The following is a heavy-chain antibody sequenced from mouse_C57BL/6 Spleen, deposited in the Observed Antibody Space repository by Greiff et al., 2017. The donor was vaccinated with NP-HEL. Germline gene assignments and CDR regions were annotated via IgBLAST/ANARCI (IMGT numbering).Heavy chain of an antibody. CDR1: GFNIKNTY. CDR2: IDPANGNT. D-gene: IGHD1-1*01. CDR3: ARWDYYGSSPWFAY. J-gene: IGHJ3*01. V-gene: IGHV14-3*01. Sequence: EVQGVESVAELVRPGASVKLSCTASGFNIKNTYMHWVKQRPEQGLEWIGRIDPANGNTKYAPKFQGKATITADTSSNTAYLQLSSLTSEDTAIYYCARWDYYGSSPWFAYWGQGTLVTVSA.